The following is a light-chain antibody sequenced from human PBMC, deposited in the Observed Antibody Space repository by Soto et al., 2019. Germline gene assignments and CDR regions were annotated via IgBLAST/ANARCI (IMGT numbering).Light chain of an antibody. V-gene: IGKV3-11*01. Sequence: ELVLTQSPATLSLSPGERATLSCRASQFLSSYLAWYQQIPGQPPRLLIYDTSNRVTGIPARFSGSRSGTDFTLTISSLEPEDFAVYFCHQRNKFGQATRLEIK. CDR1: QFLSSY. CDR2: DTS. CDR3: HQRNK. J-gene: IGKJ5*01.